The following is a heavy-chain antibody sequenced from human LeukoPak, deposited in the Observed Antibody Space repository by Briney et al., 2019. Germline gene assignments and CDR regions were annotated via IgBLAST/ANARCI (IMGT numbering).Heavy chain of an antibody. CDR2: IYYSGST. CDR3: ARAGGFGELLLFDY. CDR1: GGSISSGDYY. Sequence: PSETLSLTCTVSGGSISSGDYYWSWIRQPPGKGLEWIGYIYYSGSTYYNPSLKSRVTISVDTSKNQFSLKLSSVTAADTAVYYCARAGGFGELLLFDYWGQGTLVTVSS. D-gene: IGHD3-10*01. V-gene: IGHV4-30-4*01. J-gene: IGHJ4*02.